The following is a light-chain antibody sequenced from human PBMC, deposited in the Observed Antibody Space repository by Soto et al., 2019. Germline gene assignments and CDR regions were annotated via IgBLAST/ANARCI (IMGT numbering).Light chain of an antibody. CDR2: DAS. CDR1: QSVSRW. J-gene: IGKJ5*01. Sequence: DIQMTQSPSILSASVGGSVTITCRASQSVSRWLAWYQQKPGEAPKLLIYDASNLEAGVPSRFRGSGSGTDFTFTISRLQPEDIATYYCQQYENLPTFGQGTRLEIK. CDR3: QQYENLPT. V-gene: IGKV1-33*01.